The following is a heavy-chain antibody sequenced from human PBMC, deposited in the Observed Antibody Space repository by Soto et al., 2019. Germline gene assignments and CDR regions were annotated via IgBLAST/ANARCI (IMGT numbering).Heavy chain of an antibody. Sequence: EVQLVEAGGDLVQPGGSLRLSCAASGFTFSSYWMTWVRQAPGKGLEWVASIKQDGTEKYYVDSVEGRFSTSRDNPENSLYRQMNGLRAEDTAVFYCVRGSGHFESWGQGALVTVSS. CDR2: IKQDGTEK. CDR1: GFTFSSYW. D-gene: IGHD3-3*01. CDR3: VRGSGHFES. J-gene: IGHJ4*02. V-gene: IGHV3-7*01.